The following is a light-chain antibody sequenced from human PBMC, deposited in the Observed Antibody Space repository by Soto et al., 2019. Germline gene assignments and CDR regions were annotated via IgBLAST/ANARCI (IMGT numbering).Light chain of an antibody. CDR3: HQYGTSPQT. Sequence: EIVLTQPPGTLSLSPGERATLSCRASQSVTSSYLAWYQQKPGQAPRLLIYAASSRASAIPDRFSGSGSGTDFTLTISRLEPEDFAVYYCHQYGTSPQTFGQGTKVDIK. CDR1: QSVTSSY. J-gene: IGKJ1*01. V-gene: IGKV3-20*01. CDR2: AAS.